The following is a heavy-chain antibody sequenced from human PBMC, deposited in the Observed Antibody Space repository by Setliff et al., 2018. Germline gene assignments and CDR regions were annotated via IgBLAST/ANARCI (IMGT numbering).Heavy chain of an antibody. Sequence: PGGSLRLSCEASEFTFSSYSMNWVRQAPGKGLEWVAHISYSSGSISYADSVKGRFTISRDNAKNSLYLQMNSLRAEDTAIYYCVRALAYYYMDVWGKGTTVTVSS. CDR2: ISYSSGSI. CDR1: EFTFSSYS. V-gene: IGHV3-48*01. CDR3: VRALAYYYMDV. J-gene: IGHJ6*03.